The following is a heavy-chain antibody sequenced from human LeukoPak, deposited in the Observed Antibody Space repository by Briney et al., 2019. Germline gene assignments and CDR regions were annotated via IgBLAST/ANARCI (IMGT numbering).Heavy chain of an antibody. CDR1: GYTFTVCG. CDR3: VKSCGRYSNL. Sequence: ASVKVSCKASGYTFTVCGVSWVRQAPGQGLDGMGWISANDGKTNFDQKVQDRVTLTIDTSATTAFMGLRTLRFDDTAVSFCVKSCGRYSNLWGQGTLVIVSA. J-gene: IGHJ5*02. V-gene: IGHV1-18*01. D-gene: IGHD1-26*01. CDR2: ISANDGKT.